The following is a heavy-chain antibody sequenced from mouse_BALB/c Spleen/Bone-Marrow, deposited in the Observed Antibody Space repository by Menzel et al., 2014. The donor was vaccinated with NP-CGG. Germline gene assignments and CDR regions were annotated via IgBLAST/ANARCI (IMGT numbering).Heavy chain of an antibody. V-gene: IGHV1-7*01. Sequence: VQLQQSGAELAKPGASVKMSCKASGYTFTSYWMHWVKQRPGQGLEWIGYINPSTGYTEYNQKFRDKATLTADKSSSTAYMQLGSLTSEDSAVYYCARRAYGGSYGFAYWGQGTLVTVSA. CDR1: GYTFTSYW. D-gene: IGHD1-1*01. CDR3: ARRAYGGSYGFAY. CDR2: INPSTGYT. J-gene: IGHJ3*01.